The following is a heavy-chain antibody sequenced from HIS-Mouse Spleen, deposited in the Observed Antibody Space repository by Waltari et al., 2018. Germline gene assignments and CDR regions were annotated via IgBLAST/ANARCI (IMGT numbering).Heavy chain of an antibody. CDR3: ARQYSSSFDY. D-gene: IGHD6-6*01. CDR1: GFTFSSYA. V-gene: IGHV3-30*04. Sequence: QVQLVESGGGVVQPGRSLRLSCAASGFTFSSYAMHWVRQAQGKGREWVAVVSYDGSNNYYADSGKGRFTISRDNSKNTLYLQMNSLRAEDTAVYYCARQYSSSFDYWGQGTLVTVSS. J-gene: IGHJ4*02. CDR2: VSYDGSNN.